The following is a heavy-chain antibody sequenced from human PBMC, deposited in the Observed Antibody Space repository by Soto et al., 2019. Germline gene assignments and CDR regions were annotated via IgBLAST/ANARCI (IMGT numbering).Heavy chain of an antibody. V-gene: IGHV5-10-1*01. J-gene: IGHJ3*02. Sequence: PGESLKISCKGSGYSFTSYWISWVRQMPGKGLEWMGRIDPSDSYTNYSPSFQGHVTISADKSISTAYLQWSSLKASDTAMYYRARLRGGLLWFGELVGAFDIWGQGTMVTVSS. D-gene: IGHD3-10*01. CDR2: IDPSDSYT. CDR3: ARLRGGLLWFGELVGAFDI. CDR1: GYSFTSYW.